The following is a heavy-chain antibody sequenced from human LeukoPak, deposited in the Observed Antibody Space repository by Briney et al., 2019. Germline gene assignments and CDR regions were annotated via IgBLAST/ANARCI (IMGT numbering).Heavy chain of an antibody. J-gene: IGHJ5*02. Sequence: SETLSLTCAVYGGSFSGYYWSWIRQPPGKGLEWIGEINHSGSTNYNPSLKSRVTISVDTSKNQFSLKLSSVTAADTAVYYRARGHGYYGSGSYYNTKYNWFDPWGQGTLVTASS. V-gene: IGHV4-34*01. CDR2: INHSGST. CDR1: GGSFSGYY. D-gene: IGHD3-10*01. CDR3: ARGHGYYGSGSYYNTKYNWFDP.